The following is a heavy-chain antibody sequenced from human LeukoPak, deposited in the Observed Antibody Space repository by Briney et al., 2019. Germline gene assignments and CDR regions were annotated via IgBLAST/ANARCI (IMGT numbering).Heavy chain of an antibody. CDR1: GFTFRNYG. J-gene: IGHJ6*02. Sequence: GGSQRLSCAASGFTFRNYGMHWVRQVPGKGLEWLGVVTYDGSKAFYADSVKGRLTISRDNSKNTLYLQMNTLRVEDRAVYFCAKDQRTMTRRMDVWGQGTAVIVSS. CDR2: VTYDGSKA. V-gene: IGHV3-30*18. CDR3: AKDQRTMTRRMDV. D-gene: IGHD2-2*01.